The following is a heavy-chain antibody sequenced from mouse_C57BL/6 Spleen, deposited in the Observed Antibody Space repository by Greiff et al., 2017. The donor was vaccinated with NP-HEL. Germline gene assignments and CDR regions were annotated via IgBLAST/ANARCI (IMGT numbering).Heavy chain of an antibody. J-gene: IGHJ2*01. CDR3: ARPGNDYDFDY. D-gene: IGHD2-4*01. CDR1: GFTFSSYT. V-gene: IGHV5-9*01. CDR2: ISGGGGNT. Sequence: EVQRVESGGGLVKPGGSLKLSCAASGFTFSSYTMSWVRQTPEKRLEWVATISGGGGNTYYPDSVKGRFTISRDNAKNTLYLQMSSLRSEDTALYYCARPGNDYDFDYRGQGTTLTVSS.